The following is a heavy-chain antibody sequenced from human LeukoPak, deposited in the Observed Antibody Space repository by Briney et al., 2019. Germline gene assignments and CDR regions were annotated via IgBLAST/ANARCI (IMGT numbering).Heavy chain of an antibody. Sequence: PAGGSLRLSRAASGFTFSSYWMTWVRQAPGKGREWVADVNQDGSETYYVGSVKGRFTISRDNAKNSLYLQMNSLRVEDTAIYYCARGRYTSGWDPSDYWGQGTLVTVSS. CDR2: VNQDGSET. CDR1: GFTFSSYW. V-gene: IGHV3-7*01. D-gene: IGHD6-19*01. J-gene: IGHJ4*02. CDR3: ARGRYTSGWDPSDY.